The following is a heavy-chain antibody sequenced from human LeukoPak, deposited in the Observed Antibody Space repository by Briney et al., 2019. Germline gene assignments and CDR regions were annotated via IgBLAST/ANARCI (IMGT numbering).Heavy chain of an antibody. V-gene: IGHV4-59*01. CDR1: GGSISSYY. CDR2: IYYSGST. CDR3: ARRLRGTYSSSWYFMDV. D-gene: IGHD6-13*01. Sequence: KPSETLSLTCTVSGGSISSYYWSWIRQPPGKGLEWIGYIYYSGSTNYNPSLKIRVTISVDTSKNQFSLKLSSVTAADTAVYYCARRLRGTYSSSWYFMDVWGKGTTVTVSS. J-gene: IGHJ6*03.